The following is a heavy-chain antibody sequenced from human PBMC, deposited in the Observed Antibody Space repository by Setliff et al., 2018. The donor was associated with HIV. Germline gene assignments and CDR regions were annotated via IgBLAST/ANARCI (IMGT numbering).Heavy chain of an antibody. V-gene: IGHV3-23*01. D-gene: IGHD1-1*01. J-gene: IGHJ4*02. Sequence: PGESLKISCAASGFTFSSYAMSWVRQAPGKGPEWVSAISGSGGSTYYADSVKGRFTISRDNSKSILYLQMNSLRPEDKAVYYCVRDLDAGRTRIFDSWGQGALVTVSS. CDR2: ISGSGGST. CDR3: VRDLDAGRTRIFDS. CDR1: GFTFSSYA.